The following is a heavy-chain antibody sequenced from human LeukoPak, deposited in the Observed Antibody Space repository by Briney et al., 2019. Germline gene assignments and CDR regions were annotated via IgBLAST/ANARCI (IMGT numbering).Heavy chain of an antibody. CDR2: IYYSGST. CDR3: ARHVVVVAATPLDYFDY. CDR1: GGSISSSSYY. Sequence: SETLSLTCTVSGGSISSSSYYWGWIRQPLGKGLEWIGSIYYSGSTYYNPSLKSRVTISVDTSKNQFSLKLSSVTAADTAVYYCARHVVVVAATPLDYFDYWGQGTLVTVSS. J-gene: IGHJ4*02. V-gene: IGHV4-39*01. D-gene: IGHD2-15*01.